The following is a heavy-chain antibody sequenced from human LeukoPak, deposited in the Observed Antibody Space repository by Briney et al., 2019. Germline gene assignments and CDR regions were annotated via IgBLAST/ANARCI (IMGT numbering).Heavy chain of an antibody. D-gene: IGHD3-22*01. V-gene: IGHV1-2*02. Sequence: ASVKVSCKASGYTFTSYGISWVRQAPGQGLEWMGWINPNSGGTKYAQRFQGRVTMTRDTSISTAYMELSRLRSDDTAVYYCARDAPYSTGYHDHWGQGTLVTVSS. CDR2: INPNSGGT. CDR3: ARDAPYSTGYHDH. J-gene: IGHJ4*02. CDR1: GYTFTSYG.